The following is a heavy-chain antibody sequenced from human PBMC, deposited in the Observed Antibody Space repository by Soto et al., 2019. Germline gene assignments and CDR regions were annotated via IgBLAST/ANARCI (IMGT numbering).Heavy chain of an antibody. V-gene: IGHV3-7*01. Sequence: EVQLVESGGGLVQPGGSLRLSCAASGFTFSSYWMSWVRQAPGKGLEWVANIKQDGSEKYYVDSVKGRFTISRDNAKNSLYLQMNSLRAEDTAVYYCAREPIVVVVAAAYMDVWGKGTTVTVSS. J-gene: IGHJ6*03. CDR1: GFTFSSYW. CDR2: IKQDGSEK. D-gene: IGHD2-15*01. CDR3: AREPIVVVVAAAYMDV.